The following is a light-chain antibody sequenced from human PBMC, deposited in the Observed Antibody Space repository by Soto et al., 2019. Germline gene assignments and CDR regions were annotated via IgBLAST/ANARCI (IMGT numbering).Light chain of an antibody. CDR2: GAS. CDR1: QSNSSN. CDR3: QQYNNWPT. V-gene: IGKV3-15*01. Sequence: ELVMTQSPATLSVSPGDRASLPFWASQSNSSNVAWYQQIAGQAPRPLIYGASTRATGIPARFSGSGSGTEFTLTINSLQSEDFAVYFCQQYNNWPTFGQGTKVDIK. J-gene: IGKJ1*01.